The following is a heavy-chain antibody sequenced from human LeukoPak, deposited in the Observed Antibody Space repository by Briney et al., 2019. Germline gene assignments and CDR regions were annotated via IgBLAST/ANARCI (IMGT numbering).Heavy chain of an antibody. Sequence: GVSLRLSCAASGFTFSSYSMNWVRQAPGKGLEWVSSISSSSSYIYYADSVKGRFTISRDNAKNSLYLQMNSLRAEDTAVYYCARDVGGWFDPWGQGTLVTVSS. CDR1: GFTFSSYS. D-gene: IGHD1-26*01. J-gene: IGHJ5*02. V-gene: IGHV3-21*01. CDR2: ISSSSSYI. CDR3: ARDVGGWFDP.